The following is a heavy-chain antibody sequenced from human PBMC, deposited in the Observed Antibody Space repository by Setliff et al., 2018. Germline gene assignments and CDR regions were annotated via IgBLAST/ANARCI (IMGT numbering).Heavy chain of an antibody. Sequence: PGGSLRLSCGASGFSFSSYEMNWVRQVPGKGLEWVSYISSSSSTIYYADSVKGRFTISRDNAKNALYLQMNSLRAEDTAVYYCARGSSWYVCKYWGQGTLVTVSS. CDR3: ARGSSWYVCKY. J-gene: IGHJ4*02. CDR1: GFSFSSYE. V-gene: IGHV3-48*03. D-gene: IGHD6-13*01. CDR2: ISSSSSTI.